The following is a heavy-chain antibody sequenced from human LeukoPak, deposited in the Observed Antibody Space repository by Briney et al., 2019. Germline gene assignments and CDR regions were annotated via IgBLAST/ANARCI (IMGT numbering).Heavy chain of an antibody. CDR3: AGAEVPAAIKSGAFDI. J-gene: IGHJ3*02. Sequence: PGGSLRLSCAASGFTFSSYGMHWVRQAPGKGLEWVAVIWYDGSNKYYADSVKGRFTISRDNSKNTLYLQMNSLRAEDTAVYYCAGAEVPAAIKSGAFDIWGQGTMVTVSS. D-gene: IGHD2-2*01. CDR2: IWYDGSNK. V-gene: IGHV3-33*01. CDR1: GFTFSSYG.